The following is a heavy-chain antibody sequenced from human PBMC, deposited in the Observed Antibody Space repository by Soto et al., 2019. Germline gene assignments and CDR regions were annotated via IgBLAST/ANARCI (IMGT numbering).Heavy chain of an antibody. D-gene: IGHD6-6*01. Sequence: GGSLRLSCSASGFTFSSYAMHWVRQAPGKGLEYVSAISSNGGSTYYADSVKGRFTISRDNSKNTLYLQMSSLRAEDTAVYYCVKSLAARPPFGIFDYWGQGTLVTVSS. V-gene: IGHV3-64D*08. CDR2: ISSNGGST. CDR1: GFTFSSYA. J-gene: IGHJ4*02. CDR3: VKSLAARPPFGIFDY.